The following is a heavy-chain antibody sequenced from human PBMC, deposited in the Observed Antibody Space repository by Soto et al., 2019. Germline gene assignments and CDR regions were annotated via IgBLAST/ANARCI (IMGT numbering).Heavy chain of an antibody. J-gene: IGHJ4*02. D-gene: IGHD3-3*01. CDR1: GGSISSYY. V-gene: IGHV4-59*01. Sequence: QVQLQESGPGLVKPSETLSLTCTVSGGSISSYYWSWIRQPPGKGLEWIGYIYYSGSTNYKPSLKRRATISVDTSKIQFSLKLSSVTAADTAVYYCARVTSGYRPHFEYWGQGTLVTVSS. CDR3: ARVTSGYRPHFEY. CDR2: IYYSGST.